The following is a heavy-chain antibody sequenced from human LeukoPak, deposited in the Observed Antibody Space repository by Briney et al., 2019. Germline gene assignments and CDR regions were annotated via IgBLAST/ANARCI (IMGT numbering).Heavy chain of an antibody. CDR2: IYYSGST. CDR1: GGSVSSSSYY. J-gene: IGHJ4*02. Sequence: SESLSLTCTVSGGSVSSSSYYWGWIRQPPGKGLEWIGTIYYSGSTSYNPSLKSRVTISVDTSKNQFSLELSSVTAADTAVYYCARLSRTGYSYGYFDYWGQGTLVTVSS. D-gene: IGHD5-18*01. V-gene: IGHV4-39*01. CDR3: ARLSRTGYSYGYFDY.